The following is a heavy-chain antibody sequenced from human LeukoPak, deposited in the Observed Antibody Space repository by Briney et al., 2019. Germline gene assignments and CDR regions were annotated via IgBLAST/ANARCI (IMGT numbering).Heavy chain of an antibody. CDR1: GFTFSNYW. CDR2: IYTDGSST. J-gene: IGHJ5*02. Sequence: GGSLRLSCAASGFTFSNYWMHWVRQAPGKGLVWVSRIYTDGSSTNYADSVKGRFTISRDNAKNSLYLQMSSLRDEDTAVYYCAQKGGTDHWGRGTLVTVSS. CDR3: AQKGGTDH. D-gene: IGHD2-15*01. V-gene: IGHV3-74*01.